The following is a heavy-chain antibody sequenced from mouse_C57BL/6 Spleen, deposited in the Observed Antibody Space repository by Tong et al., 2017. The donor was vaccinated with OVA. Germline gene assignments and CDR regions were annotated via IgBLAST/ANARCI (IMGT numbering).Heavy chain of an antibody. J-gene: IGHJ1*03. D-gene: IGHD2-10*02. V-gene: IGHV1-4*01. CDR3: ARGDVGYGNYGYFDV. CDR2: INPSSGYT. CDR1: GYTFTSYM. Sequence: VQLQESGAELARPGASVKMSCKASGYTFTSYMMHWVKQRPGQGLEWIGYINPSSGYTKYNQKFKDKATLTADKSSSTAYMQLSSLTSEDSAVYYCARGDVGYGNYGYFDVWGTGTTVTVSS.